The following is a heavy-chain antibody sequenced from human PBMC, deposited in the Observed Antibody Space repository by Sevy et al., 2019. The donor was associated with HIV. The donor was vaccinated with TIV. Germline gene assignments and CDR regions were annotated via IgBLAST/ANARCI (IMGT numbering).Heavy chain of an antibody. Sequence: SETLSLTCTVSGGSISSYYWSWIRQPPGKVLEWIGYIYYSGSTNYNPSLKSRVTISVDTSKNQFSLKLSSVTAADTAVYYCARAYDSSGYYVRDDAFDIWGQGTMVTVSS. CDR1: GGSISSYY. D-gene: IGHD3-22*01. J-gene: IGHJ3*02. CDR2: IYYSGST. V-gene: IGHV4-59*01. CDR3: ARAYDSSGYYVRDDAFDI.